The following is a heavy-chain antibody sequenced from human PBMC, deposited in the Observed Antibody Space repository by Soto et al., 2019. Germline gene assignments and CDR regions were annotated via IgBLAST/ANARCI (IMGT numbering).Heavy chain of an antibody. D-gene: IGHD5-18*01. Sequence: TLSLTCTVSGGSISSGDYYWSWIRQPPGKGLEWIGYIYYSGSTYYNPSLKSRVTISVDTSKNQFSLKLSSVTAADTPVYYCARTAMGISYFDYWGQGTLVTVSS. CDR3: ARTAMGISYFDY. V-gene: IGHV4-30-4*01. J-gene: IGHJ4*02. CDR1: GGSISSGDYY. CDR2: IYYSGST.